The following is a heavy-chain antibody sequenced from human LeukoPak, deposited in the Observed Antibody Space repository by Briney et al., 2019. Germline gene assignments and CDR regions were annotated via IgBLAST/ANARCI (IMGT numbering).Heavy chain of an antibody. V-gene: IGHV1-8*03. CDR3: AKGSCGYYHGSYNWFDP. Sequence: ASVKVSCKASGYTFTSFDINWVRQATGQGLEWMGWMNPNSGNTGYAQKFQGRVTITRNTSISTAYMELSSLRSEDTAVYYCAKGSCGYYHGSYNWFDPWGQGTLVTVSS. D-gene: IGHD3-22*01. J-gene: IGHJ5*02. CDR2: MNPNSGNT. CDR1: GYTFTSFD.